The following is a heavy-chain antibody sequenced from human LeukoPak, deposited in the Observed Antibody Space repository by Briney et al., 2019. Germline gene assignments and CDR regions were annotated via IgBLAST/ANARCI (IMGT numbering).Heavy chain of an antibody. CDR3: AKVQYSDYDMNFDS. CDR2: NGGSDGNT. J-gene: IGHJ4*02. V-gene: IGHV3-23*01. Sequence: GGSLRLSCAASGFTFSSYAMSWVRQAPGMGLEWVSANGGSDGNTYYADSVKGRFTISRDNSKNSLYLQINSLRADDTAVYYCAKVQYSDYDMNFDSWGQGTLVTVSS. CDR1: GFTFSSYA. D-gene: IGHD5-12*01.